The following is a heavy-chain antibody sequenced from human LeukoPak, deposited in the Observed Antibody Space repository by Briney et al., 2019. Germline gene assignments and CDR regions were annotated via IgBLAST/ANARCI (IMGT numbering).Heavy chain of an antibody. CDR3: ARALYCSSTSCYGEYYYYGMDV. CDR2: IYHSGST. Sequence: PSETLSLTCAVSGGSISSSNWWSWVRQPPGKGLEWIGEIYHSGSTNYNPSLKSRVTISVDKSKNQFSPKLSSVTAADTAVYYCARALYCSSTSCYGEYYYYGMDVWGQGTTVTVSS. D-gene: IGHD2-2*01. CDR1: GGSISSSNW. J-gene: IGHJ6*02. V-gene: IGHV4-4*02.